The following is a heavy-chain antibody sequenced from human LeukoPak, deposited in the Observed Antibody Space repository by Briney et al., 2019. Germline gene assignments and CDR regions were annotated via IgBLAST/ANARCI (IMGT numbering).Heavy chain of an antibody. D-gene: IGHD4-17*01. CDR2: INPNSGGT. V-gene: IGHV1-2*02. Sequence: ASVKVSCKASGYTFTGYYMHWVRQAPGQGLEWMGWINPNSGGTNYAQKFQGRVTMTRDTSISTAYMELSRLRSDDTAVYYCARGKFYGDYALYYFDYWGQGTLVTVSS. CDR3: ARGKFYGDYALYYFDY. J-gene: IGHJ4*02. CDR1: GYTFTGYY.